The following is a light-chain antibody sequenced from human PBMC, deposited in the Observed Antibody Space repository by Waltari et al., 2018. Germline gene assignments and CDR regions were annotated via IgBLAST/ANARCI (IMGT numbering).Light chain of an antibody. CDR1: QGIAFY. CDR2: HAS. V-gene: IGKV1-39*01. J-gene: IGKJ3*01. CDR3: EHTYTTPPT. Sequence: DIQMTQSPSSLSGSIGDRVTITCRTSQGIAFYLNWYQQKPGQAPQLPISHASNLQSGVPSRFSGRGAGTDFTHSISSLQPEDFATYYCEHTYTTPPTFGPGTKVDV.